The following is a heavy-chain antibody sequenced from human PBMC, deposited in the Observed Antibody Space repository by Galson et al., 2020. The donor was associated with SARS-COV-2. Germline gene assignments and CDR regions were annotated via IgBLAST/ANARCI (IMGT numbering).Heavy chain of an antibody. D-gene: IGHD3-22*01. CDR1: GGSISSGGYY. CDR2: IYYSGST. J-gene: IGHJ3*02. Sequence: SETLSLTCTVSGGSISSGGYYWSWIRQHPGKGLEWIGYIYYSGSTYYNPSLKSLVTISVDTSKNQFSLKLSSVTAADTAVYYCARLVVPRGSPGALDIWGQGTMVTVSS. V-gene: IGHV4-31*01. CDR3: ARLVVPRGSPGALDI.